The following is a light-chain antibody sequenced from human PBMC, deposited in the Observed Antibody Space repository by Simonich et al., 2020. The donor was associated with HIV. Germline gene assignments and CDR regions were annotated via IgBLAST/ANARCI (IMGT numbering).Light chain of an antibody. V-gene: IGLV2-14*03. CDR3: SSHTTSRPWV. CDR1: SIYVGDFHY. CDR2: DVN. J-gene: IGLJ3*02. Sequence: QSALTQPASVSGSPVQSITISCSGTSIYVGDFHYVSWYQQHPGKPPKLIIYDVNNRPSGVSNRFSGSKSGNTASLTISGLQAEDEADYFCSSHTTSRPWVFGGGTKLTVL.